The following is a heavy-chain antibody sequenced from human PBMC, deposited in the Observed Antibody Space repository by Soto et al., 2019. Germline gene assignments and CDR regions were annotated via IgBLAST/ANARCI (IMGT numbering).Heavy chain of an antibody. CDR1: GGTFSNHA. Sequence: GASVKVSCKASGGTFSNHAVSWVRQAPGQGLEWMGGIIPIFGTANYAQKFQGRVTITADESTSTAYMELSSLRSEDTAVYYCARDGSIVGATHFDYWGQGTQVTVSS. CDR2: IIPIFGTA. V-gene: IGHV1-69*13. D-gene: IGHD1-26*01. CDR3: ARDGSIVGATHFDY. J-gene: IGHJ4*02.